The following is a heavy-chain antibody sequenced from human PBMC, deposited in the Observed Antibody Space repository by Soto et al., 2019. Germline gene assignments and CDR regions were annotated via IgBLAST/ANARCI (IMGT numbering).Heavy chain of an antibody. CDR1: GFTFSSYG. CDR3: ARDRTSGIVGATGFDY. Sequence: GGSLRLSCAASGFTFSSYGMHWVRQAPGKGLEWVAVIWYDGSNKYYADSVKGRFTISRDNSKNTLYLQMNSLRAEDTAVYYCARDRTSGIVGATGFDYWGQGTLVTVSS. V-gene: IGHV3-33*01. D-gene: IGHD1-26*01. CDR2: IWYDGSNK. J-gene: IGHJ4*02.